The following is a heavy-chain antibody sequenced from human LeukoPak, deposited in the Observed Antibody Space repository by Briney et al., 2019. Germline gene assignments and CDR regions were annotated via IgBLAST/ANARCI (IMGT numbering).Heavy chain of an antibody. CDR3: ARGGARGNYDFWSLNWFDP. J-gene: IGHJ5*02. CDR2: INHSGST. Sequence: SETLSLTCAVYGGSFSGYYWSWIRQPPGKGLEWIGEINHSGSTNYNPSLKSRVTISVDTSKNQFSLKLSSVTAADTAVYYCARGGARGNYDFWSLNWFDPWGQGTLVTVSS. CDR1: GGSFSGYY. V-gene: IGHV4-34*01. D-gene: IGHD3-3*01.